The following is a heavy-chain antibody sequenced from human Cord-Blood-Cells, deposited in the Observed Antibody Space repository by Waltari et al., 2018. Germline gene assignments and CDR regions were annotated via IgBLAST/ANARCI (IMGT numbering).Heavy chain of an antibody. V-gene: IGHV1-69*10. CDR3: ARDGRDYGGNSWWHFDL. CDR2: IIPILGIA. D-gene: IGHD4-17*01. CDR1: GGTFSSYA. Sequence: QVQLVQSGAEVKKPGSSVKVSCKASGGTFSSYAISWVRQAPGQGLEWMGGIIPILGIANYAQKFQGRVTITADKSTSTAYMELSSLRSEDTAVYYCARDGRDYGGNSWWHFDLWGRGTLVTVSS. J-gene: IGHJ2*01.